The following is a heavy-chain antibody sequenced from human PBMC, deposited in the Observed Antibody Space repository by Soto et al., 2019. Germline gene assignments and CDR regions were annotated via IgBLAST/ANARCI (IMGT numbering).Heavy chain of an antibody. V-gene: IGHV1-2*02. CDR3: ASAAVTGTAGLDF. CDR2: INPNSGGT. CDR1: GYTFSGFY. Sequence: ASVKVSCKASGYTFSGFYMHWVRQAPGQGLEWMGWINPNSGGTKSAEKFQGRVTVTRDTSISTAYMELSRLTSDDTAVYYCASAAVTGTAGLDFWGQGTQVTVSS. J-gene: IGHJ4*02. D-gene: IGHD6-19*01.